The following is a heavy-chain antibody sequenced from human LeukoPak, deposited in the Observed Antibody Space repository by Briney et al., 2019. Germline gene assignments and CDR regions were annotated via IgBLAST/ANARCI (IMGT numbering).Heavy chain of an antibody. CDR2: IIPIFGTA. J-gene: IGHJ6*03. D-gene: IGHD6-6*01. CDR3: ARLGYSSSSWDYYYMDV. V-gene: IGHV1-69*13. Sequence: GASVEVSCKASGGTFSSYAISWVRQAPGQGLEWMGGIIPIFGTANYAQKFQGRVTITADESTSTAYMELSSLRSEDTAVYYCARLGYSSSSWDYYYMDVWGKGATVTVSS. CDR1: GGTFSSYA.